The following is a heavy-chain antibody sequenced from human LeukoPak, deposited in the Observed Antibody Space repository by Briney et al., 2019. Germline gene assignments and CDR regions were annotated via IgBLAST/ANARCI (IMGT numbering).Heavy chain of an antibody. V-gene: IGHV3-48*03. D-gene: IGHD3-22*01. Sequence: GGSLRLSCAASGFTFSSYEMNWVRQAPGKGLEWVSYISSSGSTIYYADSVKGRFTISRDNTKNSLYLQMNSLRAEDTAVYYCARDREGYYDIPDAFDIWGQGTMVTVSS. CDR3: ARDREGYYDIPDAFDI. J-gene: IGHJ3*02. CDR2: ISSSGSTI. CDR1: GFTFSSYE.